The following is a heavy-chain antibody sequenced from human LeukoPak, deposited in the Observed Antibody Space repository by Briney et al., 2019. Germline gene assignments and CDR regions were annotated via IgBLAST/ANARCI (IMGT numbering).Heavy chain of an antibody. Sequence: PGGSLRLSCAASEFTFSSYNMNWVRQAPGKGLEWVSSISSSGSYIYYADSAKGRFTISRDNAENSLYLQMNSLRAEDTAVYYCAREIFWSGYYSNLHFDYWGQGTLVTVSS. CDR1: EFTFSSYN. CDR3: AREIFWSGYYSNLHFDY. J-gene: IGHJ4*02. D-gene: IGHD3-3*01. V-gene: IGHV3-21*01. CDR2: ISSSGSYI.